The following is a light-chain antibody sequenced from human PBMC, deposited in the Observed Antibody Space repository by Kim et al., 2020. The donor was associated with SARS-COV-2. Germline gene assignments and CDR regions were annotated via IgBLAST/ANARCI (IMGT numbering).Light chain of an antibody. J-gene: IGLJ2*01. Sequence: ELTQPPSASGTPGQRLTISCFGSTSNIGGNGVNWYQQLPGTAPKLLIHSNTEKPSGVPDRFSGSKSGTSASLAISGLQSEDEADYYRASWDDRLNVDVFGGGTQLTVL. CDR1: TSNIGGNG. CDR3: ASWDDRLNVDV. V-gene: IGLV1-44*01. CDR2: SNT.